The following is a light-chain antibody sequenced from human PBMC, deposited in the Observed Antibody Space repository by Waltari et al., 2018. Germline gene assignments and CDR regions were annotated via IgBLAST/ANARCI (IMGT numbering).Light chain of an antibody. CDR2: DTS. J-gene: IGKJ2*01. Sequence: EILLTQSPGTLSLSPGERATLSCRASQSISRALAWYQYKPGPAPRRLIFDTSKRATGIPDRFSGSGSGTDFSLTISRLEPEDFAVYYCQHYVRLPATFGQGTKVEIK. V-gene: IGKV3-20*01. CDR3: QHYVRLPAT. CDR1: QSISRAL.